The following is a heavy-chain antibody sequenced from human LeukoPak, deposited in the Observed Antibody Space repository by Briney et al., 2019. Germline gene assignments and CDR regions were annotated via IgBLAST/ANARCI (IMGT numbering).Heavy chain of an antibody. CDR1: GGSISSGGYY. Sequence: PSETLSLTCTVSGGSISSGGYYWSWIRQHPGQGLEWIGYIYYSGSTYYNPSLKSRVTISVDTSKNQFSLKLSSVTAADTAVYYCARDSPSPYDSSGLLDYWGQGTLVTVSS. D-gene: IGHD3-22*01. CDR3: ARDSPSPYDSSGLLDY. V-gene: IGHV4-31*03. CDR2: IYYSGST. J-gene: IGHJ4*02.